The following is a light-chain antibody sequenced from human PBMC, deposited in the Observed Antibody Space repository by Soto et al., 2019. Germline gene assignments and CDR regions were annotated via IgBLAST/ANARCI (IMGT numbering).Light chain of an antibody. CDR3: QQANSFPRT. V-gene: IGKV1-12*01. CDR1: QAVSTW. Sequence: DIQMTQSPSFVSASVGDRVTITCRASQAVSTWLAWYQRKPGDAPKLLIYAASTLQSGVPSRFSGSGSGTDFTLTIRSLQPEDFATYYCQQANSFPRTFGGGTKVDIK. CDR2: AAS. J-gene: IGKJ4*01.